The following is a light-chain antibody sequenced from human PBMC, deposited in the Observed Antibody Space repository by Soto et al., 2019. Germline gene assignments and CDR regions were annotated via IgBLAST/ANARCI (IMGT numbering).Light chain of an antibody. Sequence: QSALTQPASVSGSPGQSITISCTGTISDVGRYNLVSWYQQHPDKAPKLIIYEDIERPSGVSHRFSGSTSGNTASLTISGLQTEDEAKYFCCSYAVGASVVFGGGTQLTVL. J-gene: IGLJ2*01. CDR2: EDI. CDR3: CSYAVGASVV. V-gene: IGLV2-23*01. CDR1: ISDVGRYNL.